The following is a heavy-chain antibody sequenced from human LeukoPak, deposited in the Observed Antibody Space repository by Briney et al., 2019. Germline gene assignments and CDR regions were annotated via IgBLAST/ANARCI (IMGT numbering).Heavy chain of an antibody. CDR2: IRSKANSYAT. J-gene: IGHJ4*02. D-gene: IGHD3-22*01. Sequence: PGGSLRLSCAASGFTLSGSAMHWVRQASGKGLEWVGRIRSKANSYATAYAASVKGRFTISRDDSKNTAYLQMNSLKTEDTAVYYCTRHYYYSSGYYSFDYWGQGTLVTVSS. V-gene: IGHV3-73*01. CDR1: GFTLSGSA. CDR3: TRHYYYSSGYYSFDY.